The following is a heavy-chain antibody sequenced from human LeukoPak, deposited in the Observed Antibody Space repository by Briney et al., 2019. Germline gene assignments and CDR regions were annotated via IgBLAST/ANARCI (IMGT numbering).Heavy chain of an antibody. CDR2: IYYSGST. CDR1: GGSVSSGSYY. J-gene: IGHJ4*02. D-gene: IGHD6-13*01. V-gene: IGHV4-61*01. CDR3: ARQVSPAAQFDY. Sequence: SETLSLTCTVSGGSVSSGSYYWSWIRQPPGKGLEWIGYIYYSGSTNYNPSLKSRVTMSVDTSKNQFSLKLTSVTAADTALYYCARQVSPAAQFDYWGQGTLVTVSS.